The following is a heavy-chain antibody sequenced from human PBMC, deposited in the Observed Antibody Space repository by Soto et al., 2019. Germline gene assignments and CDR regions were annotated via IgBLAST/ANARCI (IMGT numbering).Heavy chain of an antibody. Sequence: QTGGSLRLSCAASGFTFGDYTMHWVRLAPGRGLEWVTGISWSSGSIGYAASVKGRFTISRDNAKNSLYLQMNSLRHEDTALYYCAKATNPRGYYYYYAMDVWGQGTTVTV. D-gene: IGHD3-10*01. CDR3: AKATNPRGYYYYYAMDV. CDR2: ISWSSGSI. J-gene: IGHJ6*02. V-gene: IGHV3-9*01. CDR1: GFTFGDYT.